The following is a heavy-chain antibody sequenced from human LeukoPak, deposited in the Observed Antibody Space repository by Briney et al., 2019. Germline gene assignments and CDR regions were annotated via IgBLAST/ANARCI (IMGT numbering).Heavy chain of an antibody. CDR1: GYTFTGYY. D-gene: IGHD1-1*01. CDR2: INPNSGGT. J-gene: IGHJ4*02. V-gene: IGHV1-2*02. Sequence: ASVKVSCKASGYTFTGYYIHWVRQAPGQGLERMGWINPNSGGTNYAQNFQGRVTMTRDTPTSTAYMELSRLRSDDTAVYYCARRLGAGTTLGYWGQGTLVTVSS. CDR3: ARRLGAGTTLGY.